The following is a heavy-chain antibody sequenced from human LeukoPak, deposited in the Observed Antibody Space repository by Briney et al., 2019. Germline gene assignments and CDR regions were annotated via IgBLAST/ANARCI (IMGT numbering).Heavy chain of an antibody. Sequence: ASVKVSCKTSGYRSNSYGITWVRQVAGQGLEWMGWISAHHGQTEYAPKLQDRVTMTTDTYTNTAYMELRSLRSDDTAVYYCARGGSIAAAGTVAPHNYYYYMDVWGKGTTVTVSS. CDR2: ISAHHGQT. D-gene: IGHD6-13*01. CDR1: GYRSNSYG. CDR3: ARGGSIAAAGTVAPHNYYYYMDV. J-gene: IGHJ6*03. V-gene: IGHV1-18*01.